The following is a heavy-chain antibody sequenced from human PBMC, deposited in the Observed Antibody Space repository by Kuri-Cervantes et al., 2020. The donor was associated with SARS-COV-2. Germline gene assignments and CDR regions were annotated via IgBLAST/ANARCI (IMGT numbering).Heavy chain of an antibody. CDR3: AKDRAGVHDF. CDR1: GFNFSPTD. V-gene: IGHV3-30*18. J-gene: IGHJ4*02. Sequence: GGFRRLSCVASGFNFSPTDRHGVRQAPGRGLEWVTFISSDGKIKKCMASGKGRFTISRDNSQNTLHLQMKSLRDEDAAIYYCAKDRAGVHDFWGQGALVTVSS. D-gene: IGHD2-21*01. CDR2: ISSDGKIK.